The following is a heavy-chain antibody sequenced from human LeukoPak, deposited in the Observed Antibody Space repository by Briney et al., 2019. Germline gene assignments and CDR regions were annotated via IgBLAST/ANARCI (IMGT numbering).Heavy chain of an antibody. D-gene: IGHD1-26*01. CDR3: AKEDGRIWYYFDY. Sequence: GGSLRLSCAASGFIFSDYYMSWIRQAPGKGLEWVSYISTSGTTIYYADSVKGRFTISRDNAKNSLYLQMNSLRAEDTAVYYCAKEDGRIWYYFDYWGQGTLVTVSS. CDR1: GFIFSDYY. J-gene: IGHJ4*02. V-gene: IGHV3-11*04. CDR2: ISTSGTTI.